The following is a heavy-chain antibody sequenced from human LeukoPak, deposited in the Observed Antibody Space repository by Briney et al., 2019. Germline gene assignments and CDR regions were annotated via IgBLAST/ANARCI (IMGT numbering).Heavy chain of an antibody. V-gene: IGHV4-61*01. CDR3: ARGAGASSWYY. J-gene: IGHJ4*02. Sequence: SETLSLTCTVSGGSVSNASYYWSWIRQPPGKGLDWIEYVYYTGSTHYSPSLKSRVTVSVDTSKNQFSLKLTSVTAADTAVYYCARGAGASSWYYWGQGTLVTVSS. CDR1: GGSVSNASYY. CDR2: VYYTGST. D-gene: IGHD6-13*01.